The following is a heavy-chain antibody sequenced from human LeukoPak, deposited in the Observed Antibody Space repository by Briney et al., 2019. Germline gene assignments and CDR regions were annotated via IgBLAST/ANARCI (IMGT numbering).Heavy chain of an antibody. CDR1: GFTFTSSA. CDR2: IVVGSGNT. D-gene: IGHD5-12*01. V-gene: IGHV1-58*01. J-gene: IGHJ3*02. Sequence: SVKVSCKASGFTFTSSAVQWVRQARGQRLVWIGWIVVGSGNTNYAQKFQERVTITRDMSTSTAYMELSSLRSEDTAVYYCAAEGGLIVATAILDAFDIWGQGTMITVSS. CDR3: AAEGGLIVATAILDAFDI.